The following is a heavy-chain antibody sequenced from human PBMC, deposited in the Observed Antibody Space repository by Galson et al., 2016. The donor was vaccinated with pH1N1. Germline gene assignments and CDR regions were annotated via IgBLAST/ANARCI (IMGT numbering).Heavy chain of an antibody. CDR3: AREIAAAGSY. J-gene: IGHJ4*02. V-gene: IGHV3-7*01. CDR1: GFTFSSYW. D-gene: IGHD6-25*01. Sequence: SLRLSCAASGFTFSSYWMSWVRQAPGKGLEWVANINQDGXVKYYVDPVKGRFTISRDNAKTSVYLQMNSLSAEDTAVYYCAREIAAAGSYWGQGTLVTVSS. CDR2: INQDGXVK.